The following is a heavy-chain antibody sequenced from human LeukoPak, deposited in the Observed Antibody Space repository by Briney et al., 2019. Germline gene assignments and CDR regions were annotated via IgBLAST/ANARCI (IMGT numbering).Heavy chain of an antibody. CDR3: ARDKGYSSSWYPDY. Sequence: SETLSLTCTVSGYSISSGYYWGWIRQPPGKGLEWIGSIYHSGSTYYNPSLKSRVTISVDTSKNQFSLKLSSVTAADTAVYYCARDKGYSSSWYPDYWGRGTLVTVSS. CDR2: IYHSGST. D-gene: IGHD6-13*01. J-gene: IGHJ4*02. CDR1: GYSISSGYY. V-gene: IGHV4-38-2*02.